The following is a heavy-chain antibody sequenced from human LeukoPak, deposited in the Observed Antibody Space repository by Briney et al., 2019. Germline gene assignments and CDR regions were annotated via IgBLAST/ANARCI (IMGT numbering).Heavy chain of an antibody. D-gene: IGHD3-22*01. J-gene: IGHJ5*02. V-gene: IGHV3-11*05. CDR3: AREVSYYDSSGYYGGNWFDP. CDR2: ISSSSSYT. CDR1: GFTFSDYY. Sequence: KAGGSLRLSCAASGFTFSDYYMSWTRQAPGKGLEWVSYISSSSSYTNYADSVKGRFAISRDNAKNSLYLQMNSLRAEDTAVYYCAREVSYYDSSGYYGGNWFDPWGQGTLVTVSS.